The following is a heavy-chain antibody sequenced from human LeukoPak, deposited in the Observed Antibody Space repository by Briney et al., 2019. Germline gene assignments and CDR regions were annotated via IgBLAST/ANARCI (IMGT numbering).Heavy chain of an antibody. CDR2: VYYSGST. Sequence: SGTLSLTCSVSGVSINNYYWSWIWEPPGRGLEWIGYVYYSGSTNYNPSLKSRVTISVDTSKNQFSLKLSSVTAADTAVYYCARSRGYSGYAYDAFDIWGQGTMVTVSS. D-gene: IGHD5-12*01. CDR1: GVSINNYY. CDR3: ARSRGYSGYAYDAFDI. J-gene: IGHJ3*02. V-gene: IGHV4-59*01.